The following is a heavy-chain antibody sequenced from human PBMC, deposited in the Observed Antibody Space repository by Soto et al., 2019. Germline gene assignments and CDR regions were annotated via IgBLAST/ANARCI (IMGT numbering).Heavy chain of an antibody. J-gene: IGHJ5*02. Sequence: PGGSLRLSCAASGFTFSSYWMSWVRQAPGKGLEWVANIKQDGSEKYYVDSVKGRFTISRDNAKNSLYLQMNSLRAEDTAVYYCARGLLLGYCISTSCPNWFDPWGQGTLVTVS. CDR2: IKQDGSEK. D-gene: IGHD2-2*01. CDR1: GFTFSSYW. V-gene: IGHV3-7*01. CDR3: ARGLLLGYCISTSCPNWFDP.